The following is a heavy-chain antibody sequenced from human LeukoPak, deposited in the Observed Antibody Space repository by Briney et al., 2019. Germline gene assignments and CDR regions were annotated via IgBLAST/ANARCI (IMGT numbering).Heavy chain of an antibody. CDR1: GFTFSSYS. CDR3: ARRGPSGWYQFVGYYYYKDV. J-gene: IGHJ6*03. V-gene: IGHV3-21*01. D-gene: IGHD6-19*01. CDR2: ISSSSSYI. Sequence: GGSLRLSCAASGFTFSSYSMNWVRQAPGKGLEWVSSISSSSSYIYYADSVKGRFTISRDNAKNSLYLQMNSLRAEDTAVYYCARRGPSGWYQFVGYYYYKDVWGKGTTVTVSS.